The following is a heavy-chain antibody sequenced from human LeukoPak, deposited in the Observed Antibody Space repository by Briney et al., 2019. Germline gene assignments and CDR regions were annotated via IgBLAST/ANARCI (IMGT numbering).Heavy chain of an antibody. J-gene: IGHJ4*02. V-gene: IGHV4-59*13. CDR1: GGSNSRYY. D-gene: IGHD6-13*01. CDR2: IYYSGST. Sequence: PSEPLSLTCTVSGGSNSRYYGRWMREPPGRGVEWIGYIYYSGSTNYNPSLKSRVTISVDTSKNQFSLKLSSVTAADTAVYYRAREGSKAPPRWGQGTLVTVSS. CDR3: AREGSKAPPR.